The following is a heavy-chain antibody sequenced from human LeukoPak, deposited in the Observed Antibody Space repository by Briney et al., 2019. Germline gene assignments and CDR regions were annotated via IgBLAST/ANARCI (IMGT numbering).Heavy chain of an antibody. J-gene: IGHJ4*02. CDR2: IGYDGSNK. Sequence: PGGSLRLSCAGSEFTFSRYGMNWVRQAPGKGLEWVAFIGYDGSNKYYVDSVKGRFTISRDNAKNSLYLQMNSLRADDTAVYHCARPHLRGPSFDSWGQGTLVTVSS. D-gene: IGHD3-16*01. CDR3: ARPHLRGPSFDS. CDR1: EFTFSRYG. V-gene: IGHV3-33*01.